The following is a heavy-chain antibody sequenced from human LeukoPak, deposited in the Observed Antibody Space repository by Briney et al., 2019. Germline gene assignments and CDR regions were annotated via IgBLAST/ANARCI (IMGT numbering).Heavy chain of an antibody. CDR2: ISWNSGSI. V-gene: IGHV3-9*01. J-gene: IGHJ4*02. D-gene: IGHD3-22*01. Sequence: GGSLRLSCAASGFTFDDYAMHWVRQAPGKGLEGVAGISWNSGSIGYADSVKGRFTISRDNAKNSLYLQMNSLRAEDTALYYCAKDRVYYYDSSGLPDYWGQGTLVTVSS. CDR1: GFTFDDYA. CDR3: AKDRVYYYDSSGLPDY.